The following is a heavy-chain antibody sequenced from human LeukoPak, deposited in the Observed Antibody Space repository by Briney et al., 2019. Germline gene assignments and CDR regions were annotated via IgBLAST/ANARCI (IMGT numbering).Heavy chain of an antibody. CDR3: ARGMDLAEGLVDY. V-gene: IGHV3-21*01. Sequence: GGSLRLSCAASGFTFSSYSMNWVRQAPGKGLEWVSSISSSSSYIYYADSVKGRFTISRDNAKNSLYLQMNSLRAEDTAVYYRARGMDLAEGLVDYWGQGTLVTVSS. D-gene: IGHD3-16*01. J-gene: IGHJ4*02. CDR2: ISSSSSYI. CDR1: GFTFSSYS.